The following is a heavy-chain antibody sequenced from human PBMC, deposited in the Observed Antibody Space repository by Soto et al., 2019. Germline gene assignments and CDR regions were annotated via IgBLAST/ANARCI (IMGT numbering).Heavy chain of an antibody. Sequence: GGSLRLSCAASGFTFSSYGMHWVRQAPGTGLVWVSRINSDGSSTSYADSVKGRFTISRDNAKNTLYLQMNSLRAEDTAVYYCAREAVYSGYDEWGQGTLVTVSS. J-gene: IGHJ4*02. V-gene: IGHV3-74*01. D-gene: IGHD5-12*01. CDR3: AREAVYSGYDE. CDR1: GFTFSSYG. CDR2: INSDGSST.